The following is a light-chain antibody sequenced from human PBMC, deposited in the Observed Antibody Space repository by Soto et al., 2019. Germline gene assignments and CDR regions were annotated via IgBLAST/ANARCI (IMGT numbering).Light chain of an antibody. CDR1: AGPVTSRHY. V-gene: IGLV7-46*01. Sequence: QAVVTQEPSLTVSPGGTVTLTCASSAGPVTSRHYPYWFQQKPGQAPRALIDDTSNKHPWTPARFSGSLLGGTPALILSGAQPEDEADYYCSLSYSGVRVFGGGTKLTVL. J-gene: IGLJ3*02. CDR2: DTS. CDR3: SLSYSGVRV.